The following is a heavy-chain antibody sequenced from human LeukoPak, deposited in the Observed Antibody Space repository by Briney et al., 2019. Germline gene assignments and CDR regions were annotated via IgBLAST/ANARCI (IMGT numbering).Heavy chain of an antibody. J-gene: IGHJ5*02. V-gene: IGHV4-59*01. CDR2: IYYTGST. CDR1: GGSISGYY. Sequence: SETLSLTCTVSGGSISGYYWSWIRQPPGKGLEWMGYIYYTGSTNYNPSLKSRVIISVDKSKKQFSLKVSSVTAADTAVYYCVRSKSGTYGWFDPWGQGTLVTVSS. CDR3: VRSKSGTYGWFDP. D-gene: IGHD4-17*01.